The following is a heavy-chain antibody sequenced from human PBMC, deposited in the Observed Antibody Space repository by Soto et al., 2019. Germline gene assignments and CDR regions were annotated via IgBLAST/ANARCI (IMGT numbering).Heavy chain of an antibody. D-gene: IGHD2-2*02. J-gene: IGHJ6*02. CDR2: IYASGST. Sequence: QVQLQESGPGLLKPSETLSLTCSVSGGSIRSAYWNWIRQPAGKGLEWIGRIYASGSTNYNPSLQSRVTMSVDTSTNQFYLKLTSLTAADSAVYYCASIHPDIYYGMDVWGQGTTVTVSS. CDR1: GGSIRSAY. V-gene: IGHV4-4*07. CDR3: ASIHPDIYYGMDV.